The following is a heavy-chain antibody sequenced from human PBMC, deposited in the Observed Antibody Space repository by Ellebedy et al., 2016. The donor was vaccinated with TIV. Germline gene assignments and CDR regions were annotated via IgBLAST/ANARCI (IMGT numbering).Heavy chain of an antibody. Sequence: GESLKISXAASGFTFNIAGMTWVRQAPRKGLEWIATIVFSGTATYYSDSVKGRFIISRDNAKNSLFLQMNSLRVEDTAVYYCARDGSEWSRDYWGQGTLVTVSS. CDR1: GFTFNIAG. CDR3: ARDGSEWSRDY. J-gene: IGHJ4*02. CDR2: IVFSGTAT. V-gene: IGHV3-21*01. D-gene: IGHD3-3*01.